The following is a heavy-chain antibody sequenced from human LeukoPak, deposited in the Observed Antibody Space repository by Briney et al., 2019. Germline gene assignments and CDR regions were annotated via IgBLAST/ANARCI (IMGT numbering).Heavy chain of an antibody. Sequence: AGRSLRLSCAASGFTFDDYAMNWVRQAPGKGLEWDSGITWNSGSTGYADSVKGRFTISRDNAKNSLYLQMNSLRAEDTALYYCAKDTRYSYGYGMDVWGQGTTVTVSS. CDR3: AKDTRYSYGYGMDV. J-gene: IGHJ6*02. D-gene: IGHD5-18*01. V-gene: IGHV3-9*01. CDR2: ITWNSGST. CDR1: GFTFDDYA.